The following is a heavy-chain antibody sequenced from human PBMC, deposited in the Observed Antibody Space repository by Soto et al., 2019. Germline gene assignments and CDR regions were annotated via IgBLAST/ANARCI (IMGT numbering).Heavy chain of an antibody. CDR2: INHSGNT. CDR1: GGSFSGYY. CDR3: ARGRLGEGSRGKAYCGGDCYPLDY. Sequence: QVQLQQWGAGLLKPSETLSLTCAVYGGSFSGYYWSWIRQPPGKGLEWIGEINHSGNTNYNPSLKSRVTRSVDTSKNQFSLKLSSVTAADTAVYYWARGRLGEGSRGKAYCGGDCYPLDYWGQGTLVTVSS. J-gene: IGHJ4*02. D-gene: IGHD2-21*02. V-gene: IGHV4-34*01.